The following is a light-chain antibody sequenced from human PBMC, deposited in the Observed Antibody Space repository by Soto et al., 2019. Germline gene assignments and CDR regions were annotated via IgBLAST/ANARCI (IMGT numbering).Light chain of an antibody. CDR1: QSLVYSDGNTY. CDR3: MQGTRWPWT. CDR2: KVS. Sequence: VLTQSPLSLSVTLGQPASISCRSSQSLVYSDGNTYLSWFQQRPGQTPRRLIYKVSDRDSGVPDRVSGSGLGTDFTLKISMVEAEDVGVYYCMQGTRWPWTFGHATKVDI. V-gene: IGKV2-30*01. J-gene: IGKJ1*01.